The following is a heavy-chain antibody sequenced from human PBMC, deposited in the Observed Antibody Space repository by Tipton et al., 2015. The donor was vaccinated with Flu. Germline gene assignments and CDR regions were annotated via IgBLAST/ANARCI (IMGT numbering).Heavy chain of an antibody. J-gene: IGHJ5*02. V-gene: IGHV4-38-2*02. Sequence: TLSLTCTVSGYSISGDYYWGWIRQPPGKGLEWIGSSHNSGGTYYNPSLKSRVTISVDTPKSQFSLRLNTVTAADTGVYYCARHRGTTATTLDWFDPWGQGTLVNVPS. CDR1: GYSISGDYY. CDR3: ARHRGTTATTLDWFDP. CDR2: SHNSGGT. D-gene: IGHD4-17*01.